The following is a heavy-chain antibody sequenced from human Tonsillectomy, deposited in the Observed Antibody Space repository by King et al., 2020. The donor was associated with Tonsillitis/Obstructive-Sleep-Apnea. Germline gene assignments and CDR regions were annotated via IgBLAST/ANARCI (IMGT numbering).Heavy chain of an antibody. V-gene: IGHV3-9*01. CDR1: GVAFDDYA. J-gene: IGHJ6*04. CDR3: AKDLFYYDSSGLDV. CDR2: INWNSGNI. D-gene: IGHD3-22*01. Sequence: QLVQSGGGLVQPGRSLRLSCAASGVAFDDYAMHWVRQAPGKGLEWVSGINWNSGNIDYADSVKGRFTISRDNAKNSLYLQMNSLRPEDTALYYCAKDLFYYDSSGLDVWGKGTTVTVSS.